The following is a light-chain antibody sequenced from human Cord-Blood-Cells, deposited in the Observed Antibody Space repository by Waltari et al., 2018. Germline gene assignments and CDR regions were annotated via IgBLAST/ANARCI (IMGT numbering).Light chain of an antibody. J-gene: IGKJ4*02. CDR2: DAS. CDR1: QSVSSY. V-gene: IGKV3-11*01. Sequence: EIVLTQSPATLSLSPGERATLSCRASQSVSSYLAWYQQKPGQAPRLLIYDASNSATGIPARFSGSVSGTYFSLTISSLEPEDFAFYYCQQRSNWPLPYGGGTKVEIK. CDR3: QQRSNWPLP.